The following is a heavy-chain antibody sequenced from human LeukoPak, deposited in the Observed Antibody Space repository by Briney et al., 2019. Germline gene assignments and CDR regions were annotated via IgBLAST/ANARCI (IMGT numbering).Heavy chain of an antibody. CDR1: GGSFSGYY. J-gene: IGHJ4*02. V-gene: IGHV4-34*01. CDR2: INHSGST. Sequence: SETLSLTCAVYGGSFSGYYWSWIRQPPGKGLEWIGEINHSGSTNYNPSLKSRVTISVDTSKNQFSLKLSSVTAADTAVYYCAARETLEGILFTMIPGYFDYWDQGTLVTVSS. CDR3: AARETLEGILFTMIPGYFDY. D-gene: IGHD3-22*01.